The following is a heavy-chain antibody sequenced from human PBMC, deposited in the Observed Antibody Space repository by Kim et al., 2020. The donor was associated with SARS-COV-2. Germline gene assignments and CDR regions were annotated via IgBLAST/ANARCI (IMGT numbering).Heavy chain of an antibody. J-gene: IGHJ4*02. D-gene: IGHD3-22*01. CDR1: GYSFTSYW. V-gene: IGHV5-51*01. CDR3: ASSPEYYYDSSGYYPFDY. CDR2: IYPGDSDT. Sequence: GESLKISCKGSGYSFTSYWIGWVRQMPGKGLEWMGIIYPGDSDTRYSPSFQGQVTISADKSISTAYLQWSSLNASDTAMYYCASSPEYYYDSSGYYPFDYWGQGTLVTVSS.